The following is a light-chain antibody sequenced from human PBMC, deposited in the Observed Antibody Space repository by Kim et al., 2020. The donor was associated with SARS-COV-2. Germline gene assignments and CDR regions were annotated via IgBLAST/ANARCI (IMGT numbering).Light chain of an antibody. CDR1: QSVSSY. J-gene: IGKJ4*01. CDR2: DAS. CDR3: QQRSNWPPGLT. V-gene: IGKV3-11*01. Sequence: EIVLTQSPATLSLSPGERATLSCRASQSVSSYLAWYQQKPCQAPRLLIYDASNRATGIPARFSGSGSGTDFTLTISSLEPEDFAVYYCQQRSNWPPGLTFGGGTKVDIK.